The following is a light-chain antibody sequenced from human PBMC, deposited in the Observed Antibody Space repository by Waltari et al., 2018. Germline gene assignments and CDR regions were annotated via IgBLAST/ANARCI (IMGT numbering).Light chain of an antibody. CDR2: DAS. Sequence: DIFLPQSPGPLSLSPGEVAITSCRASQSISRFLAWYQQKPGQAPRLLIYDASTRDTGIPDRFSGSGSGTDFSLTISRLEPEDFAMYYCQKYETLPATFGPGTKVEIK. V-gene: IGKV3-20*01. CDR3: QKYETLPAT. J-gene: IGKJ1*01. CDR1: QSISRF.